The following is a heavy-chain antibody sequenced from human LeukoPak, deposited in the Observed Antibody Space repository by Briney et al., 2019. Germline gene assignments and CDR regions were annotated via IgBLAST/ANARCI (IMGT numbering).Heavy chain of an antibody. D-gene: IGHD1-1*01. CDR2: IIPIFGTA. CDR1: GGTFSSYT. V-gene: IGHV1-69*13. J-gene: IGHJ4*02. Sequence: ASVKVSCKAFGGTFSSYTINWVRQAPGQGLEWMGGIIPIFGTADYARKFQGRATITADESTNTAYMEINSLISEDTAVYYCASDNNSFDYWGQGTLVTVSS. CDR3: ASDNNSFDY.